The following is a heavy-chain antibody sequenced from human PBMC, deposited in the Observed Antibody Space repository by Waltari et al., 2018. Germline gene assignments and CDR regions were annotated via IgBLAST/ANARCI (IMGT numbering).Heavy chain of an antibody. J-gene: IGHJ4*02. CDR2: IKFDGTGQ. CDR3: ARGSADFVRFWDS. Sequence: DVYLAESGGGLVQPGGSPRLSCAASGFALRMYSMAWVRQAPGKGLEWVANIKFDGTGQYYLDSVAGRFTISRDNTKNSLYLQMDRLRDDDTAVYYCARGSADFVRFWDSWGQGTLATVSP. D-gene: IGHD3-10*01. V-gene: IGHV3-7*03. CDR1: GFALRMYS.